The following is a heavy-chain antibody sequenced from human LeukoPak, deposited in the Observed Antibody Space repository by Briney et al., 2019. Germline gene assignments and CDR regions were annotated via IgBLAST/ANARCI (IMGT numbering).Heavy chain of an antibody. Sequence: ASVKVSCKASGYTFTGYYMHWVRQAPGQGLEWMGWINPNSTGTNYAQKFQGRVTMTRVTSISTAYMELSRLRSDDSAVYYCATDYAKWELSYWGQGTLVTVTS. V-gene: IGHV1-2*02. CDR1: GYTFTGYY. CDR3: ATDYAKWELSY. CDR2: INPNSTGT. D-gene: IGHD1-26*01. J-gene: IGHJ4*02.